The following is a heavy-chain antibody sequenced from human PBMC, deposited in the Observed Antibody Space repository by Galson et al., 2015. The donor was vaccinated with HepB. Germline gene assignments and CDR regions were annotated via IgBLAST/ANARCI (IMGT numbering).Heavy chain of an antibody. CDR2: ISYDESDK. J-gene: IGHJ4*02. CDR1: GFTFRNYG. V-gene: IGHV3-30*18. CDR3: AKDVGDGGYTNYFDS. D-gene: IGHD5-12*01. Sequence: SLRLSCAASGFTFRNYGMHWVRQAPGKGLQWVAVISYDESDKKYIDSVKARFSISRDNSKNTLYLQMNSLRGEDTAVYYCAKDVGDGGYTNYFDSWGQGTLVTVSS.